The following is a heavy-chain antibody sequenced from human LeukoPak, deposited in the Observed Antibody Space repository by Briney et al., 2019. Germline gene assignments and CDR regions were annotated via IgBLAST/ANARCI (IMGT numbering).Heavy chain of an antibody. V-gene: IGHV4-59*01. D-gene: IGHD6-19*01. CDR2: IYYSGST. CDR3: ARGDAVAGTRTWFDP. J-gene: IGHJ5*02. CDR1: GGSISSYY. Sequence: PSETLSLTCTVSGGSISSYYWSWIRQPPGKGLEWIGYIYYSGSTNYNPSLKSRVTISVDTSKNQFSLKLSSVTAADTAVYYCARGDAVAGTRTWFDPWGQGTLVTVSS.